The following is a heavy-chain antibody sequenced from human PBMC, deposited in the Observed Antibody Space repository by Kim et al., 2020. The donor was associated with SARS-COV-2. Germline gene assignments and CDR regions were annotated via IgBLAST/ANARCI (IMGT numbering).Heavy chain of an antibody. CDR2: IIPIFGTA. J-gene: IGHJ6*02. CDR3: ARVSWPGVVVPASDYYYYGMDV. V-gene: IGHV1-69*13. D-gene: IGHD2-2*01. Sequence: SVKVSCKASGGTFSSHAISWVRQAPGQGLEWMGGIIPIFGTANYAQKFQGRVTITADESTSTAYMELSSLRSEDTAVYYCARVSWPGVVVPASDYYYYGMDVWGQGTTVTVSS. CDR1: GGTFSSHA.